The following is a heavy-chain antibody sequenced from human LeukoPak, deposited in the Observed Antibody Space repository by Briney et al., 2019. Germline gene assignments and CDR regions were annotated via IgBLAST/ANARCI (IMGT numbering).Heavy chain of an antibody. Sequence: ASVKVSCKASGYTFTSYGISWVRQAPGQGLEWMGWISAYNGNTNYAQKLQGRVTMTTDTSTSTAYMELRSLRSDDTAVYYCARGGYGGNPGGYYYYMDVWGKGTTVTVSS. D-gene: IGHD4-23*01. CDR3: ARGGYGGNPGGYYYYMDV. V-gene: IGHV1-18*01. J-gene: IGHJ6*03. CDR2: ISAYNGNT. CDR1: GYTFTSYG.